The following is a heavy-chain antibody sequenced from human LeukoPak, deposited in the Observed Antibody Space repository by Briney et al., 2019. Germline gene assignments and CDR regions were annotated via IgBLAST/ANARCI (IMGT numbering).Heavy chain of an antibody. CDR1: GFPFSCYS. J-gene: IGHJ4*02. CDR2: FSSNGGST. V-gene: IGHV3-64*01. CDR3: ARVYDSSGYYPGQIDY. Sequence: PGGALGISWSAPGFPFSCYSMAWVRQAPGEGLGLGSAFSSNGGSTYYANSVKGRFTISRDNSKNTLYLQMGSLRAEDMAVYYCARVYDSSGYYPGQIDYWGQGTLVTVSS. D-gene: IGHD3-22*01.